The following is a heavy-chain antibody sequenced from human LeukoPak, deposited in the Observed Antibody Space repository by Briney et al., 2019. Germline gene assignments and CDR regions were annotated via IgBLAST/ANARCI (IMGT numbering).Heavy chain of an antibody. CDR3: ARPKTTVVTPFDY. V-gene: IGHV5-51*01. J-gene: IGHJ4*02. D-gene: IGHD4-23*01. Sequence: GESLKISCKGSGYSFTNSWIAWVRQMPGKGLECMGFIYPDDSDTRYSPSFQGQVTISADKSISTAYLEWSSLKASDTAMYFCARPKTTVVTPFDYGGQGTLVTVSS. CDR1: GYSFTNSW. CDR2: IYPDDSDT.